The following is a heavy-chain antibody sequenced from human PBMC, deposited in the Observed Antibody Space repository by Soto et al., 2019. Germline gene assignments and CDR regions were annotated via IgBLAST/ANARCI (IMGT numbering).Heavy chain of an antibody. Sequence: QVQLVQSGAEVKKPGSSVKVSCKASGGTFSSYAISWVRQAPGQGLEWMGGIIPIFGTANHEQKFQGRVTITADKSTSTAYMELSSLRSEDTAVYYCAREVGLRFLEWLEYYYGMDVWGQGTTVTVSS. CDR3: AREVGLRFLEWLEYYYGMDV. CDR1: GGTFSSYA. CDR2: IIPIFGTA. J-gene: IGHJ6*02. D-gene: IGHD3-3*01. V-gene: IGHV1-69*06.